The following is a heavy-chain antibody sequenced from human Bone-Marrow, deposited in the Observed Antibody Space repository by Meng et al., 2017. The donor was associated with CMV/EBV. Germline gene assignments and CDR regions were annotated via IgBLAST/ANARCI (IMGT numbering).Heavy chain of an antibody. CDR1: GFTFSSYI. J-gene: IGHJ4*02. CDR2: ISYDGSDK. D-gene: IGHD3-10*01. CDR3: ARDRSNCFEY. Sequence: GESLKISCAASGFTFSSYIIHWVRQAPGKGLEWVAVISYDGSDKHYADSVKGRFTISRDNSKNTLYLQMNSLRAEDTAVYYCARDRSNCFEYWGQGTLVTGSS. V-gene: IGHV3-30*03.